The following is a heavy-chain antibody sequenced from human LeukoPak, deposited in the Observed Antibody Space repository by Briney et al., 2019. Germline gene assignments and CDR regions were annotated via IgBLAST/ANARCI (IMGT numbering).Heavy chain of an antibody. CDR3: ARGARRYADPLRLWFAP. D-gene: IGHD6-6*01. Sequence: PSQTLSLTCTVSGDSISSGDFFWSWIRQPPGQGLEWIGSIYYTGSTYYNPSLKSQVFISVDTSKNEFSLKFPSLTAADTAVYYCARGARRYADPLRLWFAPWGQGTLVTVSS. V-gene: IGHV4-30-4*01. J-gene: IGHJ5*02. CDR1: GDSISSGDFF. CDR2: IYYTGST.